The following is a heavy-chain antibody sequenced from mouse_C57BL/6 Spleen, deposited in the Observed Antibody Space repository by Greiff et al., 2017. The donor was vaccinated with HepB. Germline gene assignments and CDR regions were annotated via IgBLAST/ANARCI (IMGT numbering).Heavy chain of an antibody. Sequence: EVQLVESEGGLVQPGSSMKLSCTASGFTFSDYYMAWVRQVPEKGLEWVANINYDGSSTYYLDSLKSRFIISRDNAKNILYLQMSSLKSEDTATYYCARGRNYGSHFDYWGQGTTLTVSS. CDR3: ARGRNYGSHFDY. CDR2: INYDGSST. D-gene: IGHD1-2*01. CDR1: GFTFSDYY. J-gene: IGHJ2*01. V-gene: IGHV5-16*01.